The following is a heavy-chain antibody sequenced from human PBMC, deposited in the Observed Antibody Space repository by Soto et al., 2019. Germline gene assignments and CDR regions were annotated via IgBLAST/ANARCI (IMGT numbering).Heavy chain of an antibody. CDR2: FHYSEST. V-gene: IGHV4-39*01. Sequence: PSETLCLTCTVSGGSISSGPYSWGWIRQPPGEGLEWIGTFHYSESTHYNPSLESRITISVDTSKNQFSLKVSSVTVADTAVYYCARLGRYRSSTNCYGYYGIDVWGQGTTVTVSS. J-gene: IGHJ6*02. CDR1: GGSISSGPYS. CDR3: ARLGRYRSSTNCYGYYGIDV. D-gene: IGHD2-2*01.